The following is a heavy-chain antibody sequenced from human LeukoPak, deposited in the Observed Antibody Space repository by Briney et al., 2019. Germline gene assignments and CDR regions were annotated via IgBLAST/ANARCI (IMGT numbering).Heavy chain of an antibody. J-gene: IGHJ4*02. D-gene: IGHD5-24*01. CDR1: GFTFSSYS. CDR2: ISSSSSYI. CDR3: ARDGRDGYKTPPFDY. Sequence: GGSLRLSCAASGFTFSSYSMNWVRQAPGKGLEWVSSISSSSSYIYYADSVEGRFTISRDNAKNPLYLQMNSLRAEDTAVYYCARDGRDGYKTPPFDYWGQGTLVTVSS. V-gene: IGHV3-21*01.